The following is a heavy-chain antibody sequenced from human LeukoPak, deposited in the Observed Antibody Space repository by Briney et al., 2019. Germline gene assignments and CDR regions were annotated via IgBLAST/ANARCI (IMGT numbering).Heavy chain of an antibody. J-gene: IGHJ3*02. CDR1: GFQFSKDW. CDR3: ARDPSPEDTRGYYDGLDI. CDR2: IKEDASLK. D-gene: IGHD3-22*01. Sequence: GGSLRLSCEGSGFQFSKDWMTWVRQAPGKGLEWVANIKEDASLKNYVDSVKGRFTISRDSTKNSLFLQMNSLRAEDTAVYYCARDPSPEDTRGYYDGLDIWGPGTRVTVSS. V-gene: IGHV3-7*01.